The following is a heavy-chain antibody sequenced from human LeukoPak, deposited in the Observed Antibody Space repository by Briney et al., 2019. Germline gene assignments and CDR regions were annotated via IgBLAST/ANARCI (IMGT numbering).Heavy chain of an antibody. D-gene: IGHD5-24*01. Sequence: GGSLRLSCAASGFTFSSYTMNWVRQAPGKGLEWVSSITSSSNYIYYADSVKGRFTISRDNAKNSLFLQMNSLRAEDTAVFYCARGRDGYNLDYWGQGTLVTVSS. J-gene: IGHJ4*02. CDR1: GFTFSSYT. V-gene: IGHV3-21*01. CDR3: ARGRDGYNLDY. CDR2: ITSSSNYI.